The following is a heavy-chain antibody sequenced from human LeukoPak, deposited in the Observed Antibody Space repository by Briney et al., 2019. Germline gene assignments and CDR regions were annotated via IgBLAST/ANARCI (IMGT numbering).Heavy chain of an antibody. D-gene: IGHD5-18*01. V-gene: IGHV4-39*01. J-gene: IGHJ4*02. Sequence: KSSETLSLTCTVSGGSISSSSYYWGWIRQPPGKGLEWIGSIYYSGSTYYNPSLKSRITISVDTSKNQFSLKLSSVTAADTAVYYCARTARVLRGYSYGSLYHFDYWGQGTLVTVSS. CDR1: GGSISSSSYY. CDR2: IYYSGST. CDR3: ARTARVLRGYSYGSLYHFDY.